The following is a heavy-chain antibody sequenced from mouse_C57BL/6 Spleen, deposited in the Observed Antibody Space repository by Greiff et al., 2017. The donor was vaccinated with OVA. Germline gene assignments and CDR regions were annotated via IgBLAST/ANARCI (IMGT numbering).Heavy chain of an antibody. J-gene: IGHJ4*01. CDR3: ARCEGITAVVDAMDY. D-gene: IGHD1-1*01. CDR2: IYPRSGNT. CDR1: GYTFTSYG. V-gene: IGHV1-81*01. Sequence: VQVVESGAELARPGASVKLSCKASGYTFTSYGISWVKQRTGQGLEWIGEIYPRSGNTYYNEKFKGKATLTADKSSSTAYMELRSLTSEDSAVYFCARCEGITAVVDAMDYWGQGTSVTVSS.